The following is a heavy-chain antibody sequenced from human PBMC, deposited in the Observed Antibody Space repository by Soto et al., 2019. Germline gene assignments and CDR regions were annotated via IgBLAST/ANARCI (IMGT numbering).Heavy chain of an antibody. CDR2: INTDNGNT. CDR1: GYIFTSYG. D-gene: IGHD6-6*01. CDR3: AREPWRHPAIAARPREFYY. J-gene: IGHJ4*02. Sequence: GASVKVSCKASGYIFTSYGISWVRQAPGQGLEWMGWINTDNGNTKYAQKFEGRVTMTRDRSTSTAYMELSSLRSEDTAVYYCAREPWRHPAIAARPREFYYWGQGTLVTVSS. V-gene: IGHV1-18*04.